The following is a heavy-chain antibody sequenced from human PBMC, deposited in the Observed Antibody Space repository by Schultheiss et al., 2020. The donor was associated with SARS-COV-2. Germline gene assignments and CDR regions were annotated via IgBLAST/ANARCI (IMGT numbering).Heavy chain of an antibody. Sequence: SETLSLTCTVSGGSISSGDYYWSWIRQPPGKGLEWIGYIYYSGSTNYNPSLKSRVTISVDTSKNQFSLKLSSVTAADTAVYYCARDGYDSSGYPGAFDIWGQGTMVTVSS. CDR1: GGSISSGDYY. CDR3: ARDGYDSSGYPGAFDI. J-gene: IGHJ3*02. CDR2: IYYSGST. D-gene: IGHD3-22*01. V-gene: IGHV4-61*08.